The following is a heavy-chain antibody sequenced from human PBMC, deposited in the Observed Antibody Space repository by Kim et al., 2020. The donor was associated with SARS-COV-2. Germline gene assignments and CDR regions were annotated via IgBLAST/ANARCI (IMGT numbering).Heavy chain of an antibody. J-gene: IGHJ3*02. Sequence: GGSLRLSCAASGFAFSVSTMHLVRQASGSGLEWVGRIRSNANSYATAYASSVTARFTISRDDSQNTAYLQMNSLNTVNTSVNYCTRVNTISGSWYAAFD. V-gene: IGHV3-73*01. CDR2: IRSNANSYAT. CDR3: TRVNTISGSWYAAFD. CDR1: GFAFSVST. D-gene: IGHD2-2*01.